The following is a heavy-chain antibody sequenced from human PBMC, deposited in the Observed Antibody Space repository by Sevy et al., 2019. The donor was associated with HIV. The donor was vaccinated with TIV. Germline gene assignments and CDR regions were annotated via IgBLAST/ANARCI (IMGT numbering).Heavy chain of an antibody. Sequence: GGSLRLSCAASGFTFSSYAMNWVRQAPGKGLEWVSGISGRGGSGDKTNYADSVKGRFPISRDDSKNSLYLQLNSLRAEDTAIYYCARKYDSSGYFDYWGQGTLVTVSS. D-gene: IGHD3-22*01. CDR2: ISGRGGSGDKT. CDR1: GFTFSSYA. V-gene: IGHV3-23*01. CDR3: ARKYDSSGYFDY. J-gene: IGHJ4*02.